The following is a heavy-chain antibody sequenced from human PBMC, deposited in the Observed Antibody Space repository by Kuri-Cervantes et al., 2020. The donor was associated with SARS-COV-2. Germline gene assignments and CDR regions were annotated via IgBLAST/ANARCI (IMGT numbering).Heavy chain of an antibody. J-gene: IGHJ4*02. Sequence: SETLSPTCAVYGGSFSGYYWSWIRQPPGKGLGWIGEINHSGSTNYNPSLKSRVTISVDTSKNQFSLKLSSVTAADTAVYYCARDIAVASGYYFDYWGQGTLVTVSS. CDR2: INHSGST. D-gene: IGHD6-19*01. CDR3: ARDIAVASGYYFDY. V-gene: IGHV4-34*01. CDR1: GGSFSGYY.